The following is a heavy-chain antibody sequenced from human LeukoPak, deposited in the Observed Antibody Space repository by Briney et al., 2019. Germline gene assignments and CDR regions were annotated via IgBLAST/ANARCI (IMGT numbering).Heavy chain of an antibody. D-gene: IGHD6-19*01. CDR2: INHSGST. CDR1: GGSFSGYY. CDR3: ARERPRQWLAY. Sequence: PSETLSLTCAVYGGSFSGYYWSWIRQPPGKGLEWIGEINHSGSTNYNPSLKSRVTISVDTSKNQFSLKLSSVTAADTAVYYCARERPRQWLAYWGQGTLVTVSS. J-gene: IGHJ4*02. V-gene: IGHV4-34*01.